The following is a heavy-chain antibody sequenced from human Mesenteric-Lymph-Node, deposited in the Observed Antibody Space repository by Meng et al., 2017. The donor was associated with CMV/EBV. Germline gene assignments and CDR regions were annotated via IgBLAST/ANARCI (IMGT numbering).Heavy chain of an antibody. Sequence: LRLSCTVSGGSISSSSYYWGWIRQPPGKGLEWIGYIYNSGSTYYNPSLKRRVTISVDTSKNQFSLKLSSVTAADTAVYYCARGIPAPPAATTGGDAFDIWGQGTMVTVSS. D-gene: IGHD2-2*01. CDR2: IYNSGST. V-gene: IGHV4-31*03. J-gene: IGHJ3*02. CDR1: GGSISSSSYY. CDR3: ARGIPAPPAATTGGDAFDI.